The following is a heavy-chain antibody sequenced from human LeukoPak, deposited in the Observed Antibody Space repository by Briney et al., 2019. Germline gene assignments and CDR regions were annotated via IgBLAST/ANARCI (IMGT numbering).Heavy chain of an antibody. CDR2: IYHTGST. J-gene: IGHJ4*02. V-gene: IGHV4-38-2*01. Sequence: SETLSLTCAVSGFSISSGYYWGWIRQPPGKGLEWIGSIYHTGSTYYNPSLKSRVTISVDTSKNQFSLKLSSVTAADTAVYYCARTYNWNHGRYYFEYWGQGTLVTVSS. D-gene: IGHD1-14*01. CDR1: GFSISSGYY. CDR3: ARTYNWNHGRYYFEY.